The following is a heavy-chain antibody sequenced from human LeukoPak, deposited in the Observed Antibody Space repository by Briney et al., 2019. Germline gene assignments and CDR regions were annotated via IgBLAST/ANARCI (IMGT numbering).Heavy chain of an antibody. CDR2: INHSGST. Sequence: SETLSLTCAVYGGSFSGYYWSWIRQPPGKGLEWIGEINHSGSTNYSPSLKSRVTISVDTSKNQFSLKLSSVTAADTAVYYCARAPRKLGYCSGGSCYSGSWFDPWGQGTLVTVSS. V-gene: IGHV4-34*01. J-gene: IGHJ5*02. D-gene: IGHD2-15*01. CDR3: ARAPRKLGYCSGGSCYSGSWFDP. CDR1: GGSFSGYY.